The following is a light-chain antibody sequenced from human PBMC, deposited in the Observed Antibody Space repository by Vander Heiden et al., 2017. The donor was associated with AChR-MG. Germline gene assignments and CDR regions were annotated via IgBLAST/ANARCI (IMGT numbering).Light chain of an antibody. CDR2: DAS. Sequence: ELVLTQSPATLSLSPGERATLSCRASQSVSSYLAWYQQKPGQAPRLLIYDASNRATGIPARFSGSGSGTDFTLTISSLGPEDFAVYYCQQRSNWPLTFGGRTKVEIK. V-gene: IGKV3-11*01. CDR1: QSVSSY. J-gene: IGKJ4*01. CDR3: QQRSNWPLT.